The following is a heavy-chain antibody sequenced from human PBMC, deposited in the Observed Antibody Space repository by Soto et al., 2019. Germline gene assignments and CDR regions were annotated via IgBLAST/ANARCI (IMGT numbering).Heavy chain of an antibody. CDR3: AKVGVYDYVWGSYRQAGYYFDY. Sequence: PGGSLRLSCASSGFTFSSYAMSWVRQAPGKGLEWVSAISGSGGSTYYADSVKGRFTISRDNSKNTLYLQMNSLRAEDTAVYYCAKVGVYDYVWGSYRQAGYYFDYWGQGTLVTVSS. CDR2: ISGSGGST. V-gene: IGHV3-23*01. CDR1: GFTFSSYA. J-gene: IGHJ4*02. D-gene: IGHD3-16*02.